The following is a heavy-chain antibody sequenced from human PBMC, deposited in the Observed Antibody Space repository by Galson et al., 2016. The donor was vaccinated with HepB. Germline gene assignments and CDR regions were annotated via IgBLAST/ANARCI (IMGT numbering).Heavy chain of an antibody. D-gene: IGHD1-1*01. Sequence: QSGAEVKKPGESLNISCKASGGTFSSYAISWVRQAPGQGLEWMGGIIPIFGTANYAQKFQGRVTITADESTSPAYMELSSLRSEDTAVYDCARGTGTSVWFDPGGQGTLVTGSS. CDR2: IIPIFGTA. V-gene: IGHV1-69*01. J-gene: IGHJ5*02. CDR1: GGTFSSYA. CDR3: ARGTGTSVWFDP.